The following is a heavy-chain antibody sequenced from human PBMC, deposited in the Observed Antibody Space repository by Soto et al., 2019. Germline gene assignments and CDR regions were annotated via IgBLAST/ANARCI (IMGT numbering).Heavy chain of an antibody. CDR2: INPNSGDT. CDR1: GYTFTGYY. V-gene: IGHV1-2*02. CDR3: ARPTIERLFDY. D-gene: IGHD1-1*01. Sequence: ASVKVSCKASGYTFTGYYMHWVRQAPGQGLEWMGWINPNSGDTQYAQKFQGRVTMTRDTSISTAYMELSRLTSDDTAVFYCARPTIERLFDYWGQGTLVTVSS. J-gene: IGHJ4*02.